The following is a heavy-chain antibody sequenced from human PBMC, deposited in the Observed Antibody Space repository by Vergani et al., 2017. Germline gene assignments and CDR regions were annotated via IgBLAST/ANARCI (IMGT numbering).Heavy chain of an antibody. J-gene: IGHJ6*02. CDR2: INTNSGNP. CDR1: GYTFTNYP. D-gene: IGHD6-19*01. CDR3: ARGRQWRLTEYLYGMDV. Sequence: QVQLLQSGSELKKPGASVRISCEASGYTFTNYPLIWVRQAPGQGLEFMGWINTNSGNPTYAPGFTGRFVFSLDTSVSTAYLQISGQKAEDSAVYYCARGRQWRLTEYLYGMDVWGQGTTVTVSS. V-gene: IGHV7-4-1*02.